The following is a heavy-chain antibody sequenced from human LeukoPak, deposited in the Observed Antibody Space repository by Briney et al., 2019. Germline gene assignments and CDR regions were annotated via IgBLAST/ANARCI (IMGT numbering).Heavy chain of an antibody. CDR2: IRYDGSNK. J-gene: IGHJ4*02. CDR1: GFTFSSYG. CDR3: AKGTYSSSWYPPEY. V-gene: IGHV3-30*02. Sequence: GGSLRLSCAASGFTFSSYGMHWVRQAPGKGLEWVAFIRYDGSNKYYADSVKGRFTISRDNSKKTLYLQMNSLRTEDTAVYYCAKGTYSSSWYPPEYWGQGTLVTVSS. D-gene: IGHD6-13*01.